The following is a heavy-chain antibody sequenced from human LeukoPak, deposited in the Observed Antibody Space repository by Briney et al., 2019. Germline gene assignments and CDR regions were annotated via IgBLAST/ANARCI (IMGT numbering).Heavy chain of an antibody. D-gene: IGHD6-19*01. CDR3: AKNLRTSVAAFEY. V-gene: IGHV3-30*02. J-gene: IGHJ4*02. Sequence: PGGSLRLSCAASGFTFSSYGMHWVRQAPGKGLEWVAFIRYDGSNEYYADSVKGRFTISRDNSKNTLYLQMNRLTAEDTAVYYCAKNLRTSVAAFEYWGQGTLVTVSS. CDR2: IRYDGSNE. CDR1: GFTFSSYG.